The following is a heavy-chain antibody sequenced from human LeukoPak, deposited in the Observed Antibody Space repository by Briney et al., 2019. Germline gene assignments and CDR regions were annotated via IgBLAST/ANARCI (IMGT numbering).Heavy chain of an antibody. D-gene: IGHD3-22*01. J-gene: IGHJ6*02. CDR1: GFTFSSYA. CDR2: ISGSGGST. Sequence: GGSLRLSCAASGFTFSSYAMSWVRQAPGKGRKWVSTISGSGGSTYYADSVKGRFTISRDNSKNTLYLQMNSLRAEDTAVYYCAKGGDGRYYDSSGSFFYYYGMDVWGQRTTVTVSS. CDR3: AKGGDGRYYDSSGSFFYYYGMDV. V-gene: IGHV3-23*01.